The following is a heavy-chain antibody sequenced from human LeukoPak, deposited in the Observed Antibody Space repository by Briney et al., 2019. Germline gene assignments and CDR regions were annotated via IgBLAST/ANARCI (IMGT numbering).Heavy chain of an antibody. D-gene: IGHD3-10*01. J-gene: IGHJ3*02. Sequence: GSLRLSCAASGFTFSSYAMSWVRQAPGKGLEWIGNIYYSGFTDYNPSLKSRVTMSVDTSNNQFSLEVNSVTAADTAVYYCARHVAYGPLEIWGQGTMVTVSS. CDR3: ARHVAYGPLEI. CDR1: GFTFSSYA. CDR2: IYYSGFT. V-gene: IGHV4-59*08.